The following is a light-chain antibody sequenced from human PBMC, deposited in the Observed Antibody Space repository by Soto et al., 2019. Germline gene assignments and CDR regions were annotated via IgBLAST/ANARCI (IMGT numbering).Light chain of an antibody. J-gene: IGKJ4*01. CDR1: QSIGRY. CDR3: RQSYSTPLT. V-gene: IGKV1-39*01. Sequence: DVQMTQSPSSLSTSLGDSVTITSRASQSIGRYLNWYQQKRGKAPKPXIYAASRLPSGVPSVFSSSGAGPDCTRTISSLQHEDVATDYCRQSYSTPLTFGGGTKVDIK. CDR2: AAS.